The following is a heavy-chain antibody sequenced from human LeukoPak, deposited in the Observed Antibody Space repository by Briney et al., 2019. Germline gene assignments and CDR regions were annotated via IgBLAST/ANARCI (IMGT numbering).Heavy chain of an antibody. CDR3: ARSSSSWSLSYYYYYGMDV. J-gene: IGHJ6*02. D-gene: IGHD6-13*01. CDR1: GYTFTSYG. V-gene: IGHV1-18*01. Sequence: ASVKVSCKASGYTFTSYGINWVRQAPGQGLEWMGWINAYNGNTNYAQKLQGRVTMTTDTSTSTAYMELRSLRSDDTAVYYCARSSSSWSLSYYYYYGMDVWGQGTTVTVSS. CDR2: INAYNGNT.